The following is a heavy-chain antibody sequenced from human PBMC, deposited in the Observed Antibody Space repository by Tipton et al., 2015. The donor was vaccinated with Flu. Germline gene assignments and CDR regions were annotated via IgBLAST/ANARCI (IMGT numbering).Heavy chain of an antibody. CDR1: GGSISSSNHY. J-gene: IGHJ4*02. CDR3: ARGERDSSSWYPYHFDY. CDR2: VYYSGST. V-gene: IGHV4-39*07. Sequence: LRLSCTVSGGSISSSNHYWGWIRQPPGKGLEWIGSVYYSGSTYYNPSLKSRVTISVDKSKKQFSLKLSSVTAADTAVYYCARGERDSSSWYPYHFDYWGQGTLVTVSS. D-gene: IGHD6-13*01.